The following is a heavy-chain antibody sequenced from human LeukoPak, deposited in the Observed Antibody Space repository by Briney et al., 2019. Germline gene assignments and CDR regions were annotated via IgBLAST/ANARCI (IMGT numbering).Heavy chain of an antibody. CDR3: ARGFLGITMVRGVFDY. CDR1: GDSVSSNSAA. V-gene: IGHV6-1*01. CDR2: TYYRSKWYN. Sequence: SQTLSLTCAISGDSVSSNSAAWNWIRQSPSRGPEWLGRTYYRSKWYNDYAVSVKSRITINPDTSKNQFSLQLNSVTPEDTAVYYCARGFLGITMVRGVFDYWGQGTLVTVSS. D-gene: IGHD3-10*01. J-gene: IGHJ4*02.